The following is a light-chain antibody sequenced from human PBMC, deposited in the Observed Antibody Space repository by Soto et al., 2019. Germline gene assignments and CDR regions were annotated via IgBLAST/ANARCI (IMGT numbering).Light chain of an antibody. V-gene: IGKV3-20*01. CDR2: GAS. CDR3: QQYGRSPRT. J-gene: IGKJ2*01. Sequence: EIVLTQSPGTLSLSPGEGATLSCRASQSVSYSFLAWYQQKPGQAPRLLIYGASSRATGIPDRFSGSGSGTDFTLTISRLEPEDFAVYYCQQYGRSPRTFGQGTKLEIK. CDR1: QSVSYSF.